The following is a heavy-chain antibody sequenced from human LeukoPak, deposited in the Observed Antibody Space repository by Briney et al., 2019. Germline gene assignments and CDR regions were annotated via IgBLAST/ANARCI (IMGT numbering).Heavy chain of an antibody. V-gene: IGHV4-39*01. D-gene: IGHD6-13*01. Sequence: SETLSLTCTVSGASTSSSSSYFWAWIRQPPGKGLEWIGTMSNSGTTYYNPSLKSRVTISGDMSKNQFSLKLTSVTAADTAVFHCARRSQTTAGRGIDYWGQGTLVTVSS. CDR3: ARRSQTTAGRGIDY. CDR2: MSNSGTT. J-gene: IGHJ4*02. CDR1: GASTSSSSSYF.